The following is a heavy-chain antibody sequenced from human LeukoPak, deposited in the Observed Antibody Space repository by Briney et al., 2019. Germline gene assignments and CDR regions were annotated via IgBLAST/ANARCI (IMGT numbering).Heavy chain of an antibody. V-gene: IGHV3-74*01. CDR3: LAAAGTIG. D-gene: IGHD6-13*01. CDR2: VNNDGSTT. CDR1: GFTFSSYW. Sequence: GGSLRLSCAASGFTFSSYWMHWVRQAPGKGLVWVSRVNNDGSTTNYTDSVKGRFTISRDNTKNTLYLQMNSLRAEDTAVYFCLAAAGTIGWGQVTLVTVSS. J-gene: IGHJ4*02.